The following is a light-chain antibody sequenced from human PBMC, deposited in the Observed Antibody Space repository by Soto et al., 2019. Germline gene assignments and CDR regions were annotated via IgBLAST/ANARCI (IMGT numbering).Light chain of an antibody. Sequence: IHMTQSPASLSASVLDRVTITCRSSQTIIIYLNFYHQKPGKARNLLISASSSFQSCVPSRISGSGSGTDFTLTISSLQHADFSTYYCHQSYSTQYTFGQGTRLEIK. CDR3: HQSYSTQYT. CDR1: QTIIIY. J-gene: IGKJ5*01. V-gene: IGKV1-39*01. CDR2: ASS.